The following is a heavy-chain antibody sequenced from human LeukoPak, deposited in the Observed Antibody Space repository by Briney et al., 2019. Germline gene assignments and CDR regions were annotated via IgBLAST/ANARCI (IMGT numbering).Heavy chain of an antibody. Sequence: GGSLRLSCAASGFTFSSYEMNWVRQAPGKGLEWVSYISSSGSTIYYADSVKGRFTISRDNAKNSLYLQMNSLRAEDTAVYYCARGDFDSPYWYFDLWGRGTLVTVSS. CDR1: GFTFSSYE. V-gene: IGHV3-48*03. CDR2: ISSSGSTI. D-gene: IGHD3-9*01. J-gene: IGHJ2*01. CDR3: ARGDFDSPYWYFDL.